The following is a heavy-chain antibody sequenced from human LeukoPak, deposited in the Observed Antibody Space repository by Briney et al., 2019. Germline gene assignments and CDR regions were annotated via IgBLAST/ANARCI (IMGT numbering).Heavy chain of an antibody. Sequence: GGSLRLSCAASGFTFNYYNMNWVRQAPGKALEWVSSITSSGAYIFYADSVKGRFTISRDNAKNSLYLQMNSLRAEDTAVYYCARGITMIVVVIKRPDAFDIWGQGTMVTVSS. J-gene: IGHJ3*02. V-gene: IGHV3-21*01. CDR1: GFTFNYYN. D-gene: IGHD3-22*01. CDR2: ITSSGAYI. CDR3: ARGITMIVVVIKRPDAFDI.